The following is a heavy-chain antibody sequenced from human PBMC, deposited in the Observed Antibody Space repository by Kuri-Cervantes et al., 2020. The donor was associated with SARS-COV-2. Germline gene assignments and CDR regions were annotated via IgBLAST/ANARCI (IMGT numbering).Heavy chain of an antibody. D-gene: IGHD6-19*01. CDR1: GGSFSSYA. J-gene: IGHJ4*02. Sequence: ASVKVSCKTSGGSFSSYAISWVRQAPGQGLEWMGRITPIVGVPNYAQNFQGRVTITADTSTSTAYVELSSLRSEDTAVYHCARETSRTSGTGYYFDYWGQGTLVTVSS. CDR3: ARETSRTSGTGYYFDY. CDR2: ITPIVGVP. V-gene: IGHV1-69*04.